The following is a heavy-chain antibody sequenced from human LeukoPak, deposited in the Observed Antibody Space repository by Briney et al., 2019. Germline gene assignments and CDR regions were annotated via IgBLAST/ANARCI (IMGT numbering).Heavy chain of an antibody. CDR1: GYTFTGYY. J-gene: IGHJ4*02. Sequence: ASVKVSCKASGYTFTGYYMHWVRQAPGQGLEWMGWINPNSGGTNYAQKFQGRVTMTRDTSISTAYMELSRLRSDDAAVYYCARGTHFYYDSSGFDYWGQGTLVTVSS. D-gene: IGHD3-22*01. CDR2: INPNSGGT. V-gene: IGHV1-2*02. CDR3: ARGTHFYYDSSGFDY.